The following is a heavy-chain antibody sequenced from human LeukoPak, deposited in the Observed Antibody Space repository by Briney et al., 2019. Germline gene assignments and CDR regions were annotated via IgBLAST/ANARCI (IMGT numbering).Heavy chain of an antibody. D-gene: IGHD3-10*01. CDR1: GFSFDSYT. CDR3: AKAGLWFGESYNYFDY. J-gene: IGHJ4*02. Sequence: PGGSLRLSCAASGFSFDSYTVHWVRQAPGKGLEWVAVISYDGNNKYYADSVKGRFTISRDNSKNTLYLQMNSLRAEDTAVYYCAKAGLWFGESYNYFDYWGQGTLVTVSS. CDR2: ISYDGNNK. V-gene: IGHV3-30*04.